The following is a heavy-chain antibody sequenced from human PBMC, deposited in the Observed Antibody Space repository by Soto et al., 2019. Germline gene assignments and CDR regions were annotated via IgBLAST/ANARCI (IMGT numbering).Heavy chain of an antibody. CDR2: IYSDDDK. CDR3: AHGDGSGTTLDY. D-gene: IGHD3-10*01. Sequence: SGPTLVKPTQTLTLTCTFSGFSLTSSEVGVAWIRQPPGKALEWLALIYSDDDKRYSPSLESRLTITKDTSKNQVLLTMTNMDPADTATYYCAHGDGSGTTLDYWGQGTLVTVSS. J-gene: IGHJ4*02. V-gene: IGHV2-5*02. CDR1: GFSLTSSEVG.